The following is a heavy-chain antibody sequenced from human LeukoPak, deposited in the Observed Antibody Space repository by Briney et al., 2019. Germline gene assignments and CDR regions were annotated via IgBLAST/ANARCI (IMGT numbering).Heavy chain of an antibody. CDR3: ARDQGAGHLIP. CDR2: INSDGSST. J-gene: IGHJ5*02. V-gene: IGHV3-74*01. D-gene: IGHD4/OR15-4a*01. Sequence: GGSLRLSCAASGFTFSSYWMHWVRQAPGKGLVWVSRINSDGSSTSYAGSVKGRFTISRDNAKNTLYLQMNSLRAEDTAVYYCARDQGAGHLIPWGQGTLVTVSS. CDR1: GFTFSSYW.